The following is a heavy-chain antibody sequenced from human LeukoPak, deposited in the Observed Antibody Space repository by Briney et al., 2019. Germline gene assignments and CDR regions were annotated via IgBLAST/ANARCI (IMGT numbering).Heavy chain of an antibody. Sequence: SETLSLTCTVSGGSISSSSYYWGWIRQPPGKGLEWIGSIYYSEITYYNPSLKSRVTISVDTSKNQFPLKLSSVTAADTAVYYCARDSITIFGVVIFPNWFDPWGQGILVTVSS. D-gene: IGHD3-3*01. J-gene: IGHJ5*02. CDR3: ARDSITIFGVVIFPNWFDP. CDR1: GGSISSSSYY. V-gene: IGHV4-39*06. CDR2: IYYSEIT.